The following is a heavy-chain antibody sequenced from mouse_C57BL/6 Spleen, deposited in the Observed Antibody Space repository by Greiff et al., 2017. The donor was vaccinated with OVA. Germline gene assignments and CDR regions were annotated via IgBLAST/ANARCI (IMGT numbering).Heavy chain of an antibody. CDR3: ARGGGSYFDY. Sequence: VHLVESGAELVRPGASVKLSCKASGYTFTDYYINWVKQRPGQGLEWIARIYPGSGNTYYNEKFKGKATLTAEKSSSTAYMQLSSLTSEDSAVYFCARGGGSYFDYWGQGTTLTVSS. V-gene: IGHV1-76*01. CDR2: IYPGSGNT. D-gene: IGHD1-1*01. CDR1: GYTFTDYY. J-gene: IGHJ2*01.